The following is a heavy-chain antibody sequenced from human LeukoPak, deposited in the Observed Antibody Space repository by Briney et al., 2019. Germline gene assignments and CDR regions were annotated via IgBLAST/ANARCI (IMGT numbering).Heavy chain of an antibody. Sequence: GGSLRLSCEVSGFSISNAWMSWVRQAPGKELEWVGRIKSKTDGTITDYAAPVEGRFVISRDDSKNTLYLQMNSLKIEDTAVYYCTKHAGDSHPPEFEFWGQGTLVTVSS. CDR1: GFSISNAW. D-gene: IGHD7-27*01. CDR3: TKHAGDSHPPEFEF. CDR2: IKSKTDGTIT. J-gene: IGHJ4*02. V-gene: IGHV3-15*01.